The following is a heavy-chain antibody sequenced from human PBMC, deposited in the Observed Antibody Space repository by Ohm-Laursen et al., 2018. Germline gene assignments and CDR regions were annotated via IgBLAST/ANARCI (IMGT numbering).Heavy chain of an antibody. V-gene: IGHV3-53*01. CDR1: GFTVSSIC. CDR3: VWTSHI. Sequence: SLRLSCSASGFTVSSICMSWVRQAPGKGLEWVSVIYSGGSTYYADSVKGRFTISKDNSKNTLYLQMNRLRAEDTAVYYCVWTSHIWGQGTMVTVSS. J-gene: IGHJ3*02. D-gene: IGHD2-21*01. CDR2: IYSGGST.